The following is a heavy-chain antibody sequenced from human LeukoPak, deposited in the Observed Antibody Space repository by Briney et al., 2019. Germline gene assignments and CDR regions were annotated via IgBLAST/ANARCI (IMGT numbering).Heavy chain of an antibody. J-gene: IGHJ3*02. D-gene: IGHD2-15*01. CDR2: ISSSGNTV. V-gene: IGHV3-48*03. Sequence: GGSLRLSCAVSGFTFSSYEMSWVRQAPGKGLEWVSYISSSGNTVYYVDSVKGRFTVSRDNAKNSLYLQMNSLKTEDTAVYYCTRGAYCTGGRCPGPFDIWGQGTTVTVSS. CDR1: GFTFSSYE. CDR3: TRGAYCTGGRCPGPFDI.